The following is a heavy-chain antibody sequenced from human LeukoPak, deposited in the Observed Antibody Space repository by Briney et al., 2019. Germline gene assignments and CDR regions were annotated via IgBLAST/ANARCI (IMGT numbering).Heavy chain of an antibody. Sequence: SETLSLTCTVSGGSLSSYYWTWIRQPPGKGLEWIGYIYNSGSTNYNPSLKSRVTISVDTSKNQFSLKLSSVTAADTAVYYCARARSARYYYYYGMDVWGQGTTVTVSS. CDR1: GGSLSSYY. CDR3: ARARSARYYYYYGMDV. J-gene: IGHJ6*02. D-gene: IGHD3-16*02. CDR2: IYNSGST. V-gene: IGHV4-59*01.